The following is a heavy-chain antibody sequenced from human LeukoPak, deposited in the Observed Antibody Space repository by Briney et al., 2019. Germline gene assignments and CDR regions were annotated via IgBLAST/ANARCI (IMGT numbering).Heavy chain of an antibody. V-gene: IGHV4-59*01. J-gene: IGHJ5*02. CDR3: ARGSYGSGSYLGLNWFDP. Sequence: SETLSLTCTVSGGSISSYYWSWIRQPPGKGLEWIGYIYYSGSTNYNPSLKSRVTISVDTSKNQFSLKLSSVTVADTAVYYCARGSYGSGSYLGLNWFDPWGQGTLVTVSS. CDR2: IYYSGST. CDR1: GGSISSYY. D-gene: IGHD3-10*01.